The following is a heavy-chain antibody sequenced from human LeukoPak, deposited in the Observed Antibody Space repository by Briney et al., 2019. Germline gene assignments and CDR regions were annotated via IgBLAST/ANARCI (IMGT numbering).Heavy chain of an antibody. CDR3: ARHKSGIDWFDP. D-gene: IGHD1-14*01. CDR1: GDSISSSGYC. V-gene: IGHV4-39*01. CDR2: ICYTGNT. J-gene: IGHJ5*02. Sequence: PSETLSLTRTLSGDSISSSGYCWGWIRQPPGKGLECVGVICYTGNTYYNPSLKSRVTISVDTSKNQFSLRLSSVTAADTAVYYCARHKSGIDWFDPWGQGTLVTVSS.